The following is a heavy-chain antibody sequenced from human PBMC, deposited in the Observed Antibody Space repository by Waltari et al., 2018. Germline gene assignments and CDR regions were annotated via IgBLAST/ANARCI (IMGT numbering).Heavy chain of an antibody. CDR2: ISYDGSNK. J-gene: IGHJ1*01. D-gene: IGHD4-17*01. CDR1: GFTFSSYG. CDR3: AKEVSTVTTQVGRTFQH. V-gene: IGHV3-30*18. Sequence: QVQLVESGGGVVQPGRSLRLSCAASGFTFSSYGMHWVRQAPGKGLEWVAVISYDGSNKYYADPVKGRFTISRDNSKNTLYLQMNSLRAEDTAVYYCAKEVSTVTTQVGRTFQHWGQGTLVTVSS.